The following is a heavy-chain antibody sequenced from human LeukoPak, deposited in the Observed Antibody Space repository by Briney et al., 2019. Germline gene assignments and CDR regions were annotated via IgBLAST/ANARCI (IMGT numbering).Heavy chain of an antibody. CDR2: ISWDGGST. J-gene: IGHJ6*02. V-gene: IGHV3-43*01. CDR1: GFTFDDYT. CDR3: AKELVAGSYYYYGMDV. Sequence: GGSLRLSCAASGFTFDDYTMHWVRQAPGKGLEWVSLISWDGGSTYYADSVKGRFTISRDNSKNSLYLQMNSLRTEDIALYYCAKELVAGSYYYYGMDVWGQGTTVTVSS. D-gene: IGHD6-19*01.